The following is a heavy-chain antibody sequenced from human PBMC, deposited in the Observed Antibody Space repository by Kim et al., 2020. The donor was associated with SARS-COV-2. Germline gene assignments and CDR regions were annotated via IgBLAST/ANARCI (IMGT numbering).Heavy chain of an antibody. Sequence: TYSADSVKGRFTISRDNSKNTLYLQMNSLRAEDRAVYYCAIHGVVARFQHWGQGTLVTVSS. CDR2: T. V-gene: IGHV3-23*01. D-gene: IGHD2-15*01. J-gene: IGHJ1*01. CDR3: AIHGVVARFQH.